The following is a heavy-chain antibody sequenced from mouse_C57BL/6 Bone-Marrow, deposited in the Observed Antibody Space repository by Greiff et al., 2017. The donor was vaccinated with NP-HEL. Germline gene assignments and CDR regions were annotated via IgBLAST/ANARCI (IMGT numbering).Heavy chain of an antibody. CDR3: TKSNYWYFDV. Sequence: VQLQQSGAELVRPGASVKLSCTASGFNIKDDYMHWVKQRPEQGLEWIGWIDPENGDTEYASKFQGKATITADTSSNTAYLQLSSLASEDTAVDYCTKSNYWYFDVWGTGTTVTVSS. CDR1: GFNIKDDY. J-gene: IGHJ1*03. CDR2: IDPENGDT. D-gene: IGHD2-5*01. V-gene: IGHV14-4*01.